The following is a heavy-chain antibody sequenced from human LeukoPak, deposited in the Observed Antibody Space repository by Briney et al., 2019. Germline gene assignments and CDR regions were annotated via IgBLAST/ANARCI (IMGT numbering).Heavy chain of an antibody. V-gene: IGHV3-23*01. Sequence: GGSLRLSCAASGFSFSSYAMSWVRQAPGKGLEWVSAIGGSGGSTYYADSVKGRFTISRDNSKNTLYLQMNSLRAEDTAVYYCAKDATIFGVSEFDYWGQGTLVTVSS. CDR3: AKDATIFGVSEFDY. D-gene: IGHD3-3*01. J-gene: IGHJ4*02. CDR1: GFSFSSYA. CDR2: IGGSGGST.